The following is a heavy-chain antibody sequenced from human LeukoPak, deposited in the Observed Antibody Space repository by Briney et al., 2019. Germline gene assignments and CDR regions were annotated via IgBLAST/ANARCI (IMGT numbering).Heavy chain of an antibody. D-gene: IGHD3-16*01. CDR1: GDSFSSYH. CDR3: ARVGRGDHTWGSYSCDH. J-gene: IGHJ1*01. CDR2: ISSSGST. Sequence: SETLSLTCTVSVSGDSFSSYHWSWLRQPPGKGLEWIGYISSSGSTSYNTSLKSRVTISVDTSKNQFSLKLSSVTAADTAVCYCARVGRGDHTWGSYSCDHWGQGTLVSVSS. V-gene: IGHV4-59*01.